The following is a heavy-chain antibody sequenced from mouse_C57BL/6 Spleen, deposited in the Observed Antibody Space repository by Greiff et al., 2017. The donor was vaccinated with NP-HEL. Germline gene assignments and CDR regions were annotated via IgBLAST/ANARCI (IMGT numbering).Heavy chain of an antibody. CDR3: ERDLGRRYFDV. CDR1: GFTFSSYA. CDR2: ISDGGSYT. J-gene: IGHJ1*03. V-gene: IGHV5-4*01. D-gene: IGHD4-1*01. Sequence: EVQRVESGGGLVKPGGSLKLSCAASGFTFSSYAMSWVRQTPGKRLEWVATISDGGSYTYYPDNVKGRFTISRDNAKNNLYLQMSHLKSEDTAMYDSERDLGRRYFDVWGTGTTVTVSS.